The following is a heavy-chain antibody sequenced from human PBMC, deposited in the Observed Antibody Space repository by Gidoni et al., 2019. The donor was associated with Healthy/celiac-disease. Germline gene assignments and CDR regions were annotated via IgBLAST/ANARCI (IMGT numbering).Heavy chain of an antibody. CDR2: IDYSGST. J-gene: IGHJ1*01. CDR3: ARGGDGYKTGDAEYFQH. CDR1: GGSIRRGGYY. Sequence: QVQLQESGPGLVKPSQTLSLTCTVSGGSIRRGGYYWSWIRQHPGKGLEWIGYIDYSGSTYYNPSLKSRVTISVDTSKNQFSLKLSSVTAADTAEYYCARGGDGYKTGDAEYFQHWGQGTLVTVSS. V-gene: IGHV4-31*03. D-gene: IGHD5-12*01.